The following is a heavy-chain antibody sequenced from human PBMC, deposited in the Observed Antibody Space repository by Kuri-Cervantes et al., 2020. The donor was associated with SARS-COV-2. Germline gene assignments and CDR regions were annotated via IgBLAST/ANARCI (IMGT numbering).Heavy chain of an antibody. D-gene: IGHD2-15*01. CDR1: GGSISSSSYY. CDR3: ARQEVVAATNWFDP. CDR2: IYYSGST. Sequence: GSLRLSCTVSGGSISSSSYYWGWIRQPPGKGLEWIGSIYYSGSTYYNPSLKSRVTISVDTSKNQLSLKLSSVTAADTAVYYCARQEVVAATNWFDPWGQGTLVTVSS. V-gene: IGHV4-39*01. J-gene: IGHJ5*02.